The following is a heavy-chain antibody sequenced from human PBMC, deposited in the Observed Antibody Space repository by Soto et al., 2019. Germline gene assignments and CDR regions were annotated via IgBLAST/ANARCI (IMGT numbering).Heavy chain of an antibody. CDR3: ARSTSPFYFDY. J-gene: IGHJ4*02. CDR2: IYPGDSDT. Sequence: GESLKISCKGSGFSFTSFRIGWVRQMPGKGLEWMGIIYPGDSDTRYSPSFQGQVTISADRSISTAYLQWSSLKASDTAMYYCARSTSPFYFDYWGQGTLVTVSS. V-gene: IGHV5-51*01. CDR1: GFSFTSFR. D-gene: IGHD2-2*01.